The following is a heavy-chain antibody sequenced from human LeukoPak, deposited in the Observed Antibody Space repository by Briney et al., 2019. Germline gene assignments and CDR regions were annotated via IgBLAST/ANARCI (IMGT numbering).Heavy chain of an antibody. V-gene: IGHV3-23*01. CDR1: GFTFSSYA. Sequence: QPGGSLRLSCAASGFTFSSYAMSWVRQAPGKGLEWVSAISGSGGSTYCADSVKGRFTISRDNSKNTLYLQMNSLRAEDTAVYYCAKDNYYDSSGYSYYFDYWGQGTLVTVSS. J-gene: IGHJ4*02. CDR2: ISGSGGST. D-gene: IGHD3-22*01. CDR3: AKDNYYDSSGYSYYFDY.